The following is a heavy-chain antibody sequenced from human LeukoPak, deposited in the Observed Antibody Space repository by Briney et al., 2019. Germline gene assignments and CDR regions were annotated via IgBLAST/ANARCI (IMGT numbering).Heavy chain of an antibody. CDR1: GVSISSYY. J-gene: IGHJ5*02. CDR2: IYYSGST. D-gene: IGHD2-2*01. Sequence: PSETLSLTCTVSGVSISSYYWSWVRQPPGKGLEWIGYIYYSGSTNYNPSLMSGVTISVDTSKNQFSLQLSSVTAADTAVYYCARLSSQSGYCSSTSCYGDNWIDPWGQGTLVTVSS. V-gene: IGHV4-59*01. CDR3: ARLSSQSGYCSSTSCYGDNWIDP.